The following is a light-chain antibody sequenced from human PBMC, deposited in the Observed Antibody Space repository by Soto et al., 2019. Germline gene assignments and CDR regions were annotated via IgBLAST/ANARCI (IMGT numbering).Light chain of an antibody. CDR1: SSDVGGYKY. CDR2: DVS. J-gene: IGLJ1*01. CDR3: CSYAGTYSLYV. V-gene: IGLV2-11*01. Sequence: QSVLTQPRSVSGSPGQSVTLSCTGTSSDVGGYKYVSWYQQHPGKAPKLMIYDVSRRPSGVPDRFSGSKSGNTASLTISGLQAEDEADYYCCSYAGTYSLYVFGPGTKLTVL.